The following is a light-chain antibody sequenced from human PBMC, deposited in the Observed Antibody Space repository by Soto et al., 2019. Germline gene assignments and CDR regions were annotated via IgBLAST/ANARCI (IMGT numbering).Light chain of an antibody. J-gene: IGLJ3*02. CDR2: EVS. CDR3: GSYTSTTPWV. Sequence: QSVLTQPASVSGSPGQSITIACIGSSSDVGGYKYVSWYQQHPDKAPKLMIYEVSNRPSGVSNRFSGSKSGNTASLTISWLQTEDEADYYCGSYTSTTPWVFGGGTKLTVL. CDR1: SSDVGGYKY. V-gene: IGLV2-14*01.